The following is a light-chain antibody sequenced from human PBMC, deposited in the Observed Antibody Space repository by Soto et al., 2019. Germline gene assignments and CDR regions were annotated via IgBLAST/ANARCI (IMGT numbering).Light chain of an antibody. CDR2: KVS. V-gene: IGKV2-24*01. CDR3: MQASQSVST. J-gene: IGKJ1*01. CDR1: QSLVHSDGNTY. Sequence: DIVMTQPPLSSPVTLGQAASSSCKSSQSLVHSDGNTYLSWYQQRPGQPPRLLIYKVSERFSGVPERFSGSGAGTDFTLTISRVEADDVGLYYCMQASQSVSTFGHGTKVEIK.